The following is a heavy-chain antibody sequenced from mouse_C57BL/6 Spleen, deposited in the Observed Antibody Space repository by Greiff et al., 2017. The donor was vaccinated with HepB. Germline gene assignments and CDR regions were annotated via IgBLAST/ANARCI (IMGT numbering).Heavy chain of an antibody. D-gene: IGHD1-1*01. CDR2: INPNNGGT. Sequence: VQLQQSGPELVKPGASVKMSCKASGYTFTDYNMHWVKQSHGKSLEWIGYINPNNGGTSYNQKFKGKATLTVNKSSSTSYMELRSLTSEDSAVYYCARSLITTVVDFDYWGQGTTLTVSS. J-gene: IGHJ2*01. CDR1: GYTFTDYN. V-gene: IGHV1-22*01. CDR3: ARSLITTVVDFDY.